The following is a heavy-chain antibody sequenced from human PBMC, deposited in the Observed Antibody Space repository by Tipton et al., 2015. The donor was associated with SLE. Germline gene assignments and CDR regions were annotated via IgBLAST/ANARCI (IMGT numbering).Heavy chain of an antibody. D-gene: IGHD1-20*01. Sequence: PGLVKPSETLSLTCIVSGVSISSHSHYWGWIRQPPGKGLEWIGIIYNSGSTYSSPSLKSRVTISVDTSKNQFSLKMSSVTAADTAVYYCASGSLTGIVGTHQHWGQGTLVTVSS. CDR2: IYNSGST. CDR3: ASGSLTGIVGTHQH. V-gene: IGHV4-39*07. CDR1: GVSISSHSHY. J-gene: IGHJ1*01.